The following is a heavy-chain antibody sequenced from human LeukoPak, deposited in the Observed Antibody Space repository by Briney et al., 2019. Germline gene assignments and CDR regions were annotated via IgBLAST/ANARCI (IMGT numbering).Heavy chain of an antibody. CDR2: ISPSGDRT. D-gene: IGHD6-19*01. CDR1: GFTFTNHP. V-gene: IGHV3-64*02. J-gene: IGHJ4*02. Sequence: GGSLRLSCAASGFTFTNHPMHWVRQASGKRLEYVSAISPSGDRTWYADSVKGRFTISRDNSKNTMYLQMGSLRAEDTAVYYCAKDPDSSGWYPKYFDYWGQGTLVTVSS. CDR3: AKDPDSSGWYPKYFDY.